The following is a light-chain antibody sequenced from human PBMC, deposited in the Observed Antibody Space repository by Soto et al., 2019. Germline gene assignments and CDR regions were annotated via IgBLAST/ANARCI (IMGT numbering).Light chain of an antibody. V-gene: IGKV3-20*01. Sequence: ILLTQSPRTLSLSPGERATLSCRSSQSVSSNNLVWYKQKPGQAPRLLIYGASYRAAGIPDRFSGSGSGTDFTLTISRLEPEDFEVYYCQQYGSSGVTFGPGTKVDIK. CDR3: QQYGSSGVT. CDR1: QSVSSNN. CDR2: GAS. J-gene: IGKJ3*01.